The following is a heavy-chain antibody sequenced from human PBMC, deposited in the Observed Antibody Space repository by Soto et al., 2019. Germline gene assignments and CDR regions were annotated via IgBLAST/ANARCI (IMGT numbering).Heavy chain of an antibody. CDR1: GFTFFSYS. CDR2: ISTGGGTI. CDR3: ETGRGIY. Sequence: GGSLRLSCAASGFTFFSYSMNWVRQAPGKGLEWVSYISTGGGTIYYADSVKGRFTISRDNAKNSLYLQMNSLRAEDTAVYYCETGRGIYWGQGILVTVSS. J-gene: IGHJ4*02. D-gene: IGHD3-10*01. V-gene: IGHV3-48*01.